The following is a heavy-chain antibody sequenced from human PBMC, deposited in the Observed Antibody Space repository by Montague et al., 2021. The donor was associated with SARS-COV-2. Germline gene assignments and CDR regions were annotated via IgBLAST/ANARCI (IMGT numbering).Heavy chain of an antibody. CDR2: IKNDESEK. CDR1: GFTFSNYW. D-gene: IGHD6-13*01. J-gene: IGHJ6*02. CDR3: ARVSSSIDCFGMDV. Sequence: SLRLSCAASGFTFSNYWMSWVRQAPGKGLEWVANIKNDESEKYYVDSVKGRFSVSRENAKNSLYLQMNSLRVEDTAVYYCARVSSSIDCFGMDVWGQGTTVTASS. V-gene: IGHV3-7*01.